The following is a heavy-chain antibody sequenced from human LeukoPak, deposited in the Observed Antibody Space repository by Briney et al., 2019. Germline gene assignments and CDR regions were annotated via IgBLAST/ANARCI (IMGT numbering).Heavy chain of an antibody. D-gene: IGHD3-16*02. J-gene: IGHJ4*02. V-gene: IGHV3-48*03. CDR3: ARLYWGSYRFLDY. CDR1: GFTFSSYE. CDR2: ISGSGRTI. Sequence: PGGSLRLSCAASGFTFSSYEMNWVRQAPGKGLEWVSYISGSGRTIFYADSVKGRFTIPRDNAKNSLYLQMNSLRADDTAVYYCARLYWGSYRFLDYWGQGTLVTVSS.